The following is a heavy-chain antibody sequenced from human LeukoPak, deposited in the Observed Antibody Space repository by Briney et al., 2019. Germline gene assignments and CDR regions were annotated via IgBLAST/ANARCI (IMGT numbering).Heavy chain of an antibody. D-gene: IGHD4-23*01. Sequence: ASVKVPCKVSGNTFTDLSMNWVRQAPGKGLDWMGGFDPEDVETIYAQKFQGRVTMTEDTSTATAYMDLSSLRPDDTAVYYCAREFGHCYGDNCFYFFDTWGQGFRVTVSS. CDR1: GNTFTDLS. V-gene: IGHV1-24*01. CDR2: FDPEDVET. J-gene: IGHJ4*02. CDR3: AREFGHCYGDNCFYFFDT.